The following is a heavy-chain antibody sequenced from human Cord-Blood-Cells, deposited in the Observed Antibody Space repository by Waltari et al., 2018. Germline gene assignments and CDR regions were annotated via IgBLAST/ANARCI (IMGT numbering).Heavy chain of an antibody. CDR2: ISSSSSYI. D-gene: IGHD6-6*01. CDR3: ARLRSSSSGRYFDL. CDR1: GFTFSSYS. J-gene: IGHJ2*01. V-gene: IGHV3-21*01. Sequence: EVQLVESGGGLVKPGGSLRLSCAASGFTFSSYSMNWVRQAPGKVLEWVSSISSSSSYIYYADSVKGRFTISRDNAKNSLYLQMNSLRAEDTAVYYCARLRSSSSGRYFDLWGRGTLVTVSS.